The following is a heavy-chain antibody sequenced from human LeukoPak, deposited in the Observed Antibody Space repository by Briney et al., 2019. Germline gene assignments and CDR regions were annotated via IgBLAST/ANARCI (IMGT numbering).Heavy chain of an antibody. V-gene: IGHV3-23*01. D-gene: IGHD3-16*02. CDR2: ISGSGGVT. Sequence: GGSLRLSCAASGFTFSSYAMSWVRQAPGKGLEWVSAISGSGGVTYYADSVKGRFTISRDNSKNTLYLQMNSLRAEDTAVYYCAKATLTFGGVIASMDVWGQGTTVTVSS. CDR1: GFTFSSYA. J-gene: IGHJ6*02. CDR3: AKATLTFGGVIASMDV.